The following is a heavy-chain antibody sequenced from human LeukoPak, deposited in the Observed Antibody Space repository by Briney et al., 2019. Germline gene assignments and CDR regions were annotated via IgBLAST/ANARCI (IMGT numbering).Heavy chain of an antibody. J-gene: IGHJ4*02. CDR1: GFTFSSYA. Sequence: GSLRLSCAASGFTFSSYAMHWVRQAPGKGLEWVAVISYDGSNKYYADSVKGRFTISRDNSKNTLYLQMNSLRAEDTAVYYCARVKYSGSYYVDYWGQGTLVTVSS. CDR2: ISYDGSNK. CDR3: ARVKYSGSYYVDY. D-gene: IGHD1-26*01. V-gene: IGHV3-30-3*01.